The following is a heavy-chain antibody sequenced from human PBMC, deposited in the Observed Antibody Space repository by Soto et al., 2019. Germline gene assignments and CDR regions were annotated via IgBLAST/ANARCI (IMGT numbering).Heavy chain of an antibody. Sequence: EVHLVESGGGLVKPGGSLRLSCAASGFTFSNAWINWVRQTPGKGLEWVGRVKSKTDGGTTDFAAPVKGRFAISRDDSKNMVYLEMNSLKTEDTAIYYCTTDSYITSIIVRFDYWGYGTLVTVSS. CDR2: VKSKTDGGTT. CDR3: TTDSYITSIIVRFDY. CDR1: GFTFSNAW. J-gene: IGHJ4*01. D-gene: IGHD3-22*01. V-gene: IGHV3-15*07.